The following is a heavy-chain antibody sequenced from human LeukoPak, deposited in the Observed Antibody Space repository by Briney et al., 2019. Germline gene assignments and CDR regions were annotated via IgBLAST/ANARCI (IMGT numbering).Heavy chain of an antibody. CDR2: IDPSDSYT. V-gene: IGHV5-10-1*01. J-gene: IGHJ5*02. CDR1: GYSFTSYW. Sequence: GESLKISCKGSGYSFTSYWISWVRQMPGKGLXXMGRIDPSDSYTNYSPSFQGHVTISADKSISTAYLQWSSLKASDTAMYYCAIDYGDYYWFDPWGQGTLVTVSS. CDR3: AIDYGDYYWFDP. D-gene: IGHD4-17*01.